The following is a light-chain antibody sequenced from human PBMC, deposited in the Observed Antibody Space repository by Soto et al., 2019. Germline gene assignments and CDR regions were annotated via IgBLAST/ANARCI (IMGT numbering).Light chain of an antibody. Sequence: DIQMTQSPSSLSASVGDRVTITCQASQDISNYLNWYQQKPGKAPKLLIYDALNLETGVPSRFSGSGSGTDFTFTISSLQPEDIATYYCQQYDNLPLTFGGGTKVEIK. V-gene: IGKV1-33*01. J-gene: IGKJ4*01. CDR3: QQYDNLPLT. CDR2: DAL. CDR1: QDISNY.